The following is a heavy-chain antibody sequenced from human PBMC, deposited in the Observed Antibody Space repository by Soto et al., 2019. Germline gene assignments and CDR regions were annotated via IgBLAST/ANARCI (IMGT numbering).Heavy chain of an antibody. CDR3: AREEGGGYDHRCCAP. V-gene: IGHV4-31*03. CDR2: IYYSGST. Sequence: QVQLQESGPGLVKPSQTLSLTCTVSGGSISSGGYYWSWIRQHPGKGLEWIGYIYYSGSTYYNPSLKSRVTITVDTSKNQFSLKLSAVTAADKAVYYCAREEGGGYDHRCCAPWGQGTLVTVSS. J-gene: IGHJ5*02. CDR1: GGSISSGGYY. D-gene: IGHD5-12*01.